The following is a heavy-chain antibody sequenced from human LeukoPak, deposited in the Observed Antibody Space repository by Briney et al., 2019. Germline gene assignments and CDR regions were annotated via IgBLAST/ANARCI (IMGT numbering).Heavy chain of an antibody. CDR1: GGSINSYY. CDR2: IFYSGST. CDR3: ARDLGGSYYDY. J-gene: IGHJ4*02. V-gene: IGHV4-59*01. Sequence: SETLSLTCTVSGGSINSYYWSWIRQPPGKGLEWIGYIFYSGSTSYNPSLKSRVTISVDTSKNQFSLKLNSVTAADTAVYYCARDLGGSYYDYWGQGILVTVSS. D-gene: IGHD1-26*01.